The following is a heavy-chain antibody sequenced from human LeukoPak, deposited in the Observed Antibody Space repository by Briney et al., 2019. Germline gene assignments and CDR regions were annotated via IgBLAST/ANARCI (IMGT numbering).Heavy chain of an antibody. CDR2: FSHSGST. Sequence: SETLSLTCTASGGSINSGGYYWTWIRQPPGEGLEWIAYFSHSGSTFYNPSLKSRVTISLDTSKSQFSLNLRSVTAADTAVYYCAGQNIPTPHDYWGQGTQVTVSS. CDR1: GGSINSGGYY. J-gene: IGHJ4*02. D-gene: IGHD2-2*02. CDR3: AGQNIPTPHDY. V-gene: IGHV4-30-2*01.